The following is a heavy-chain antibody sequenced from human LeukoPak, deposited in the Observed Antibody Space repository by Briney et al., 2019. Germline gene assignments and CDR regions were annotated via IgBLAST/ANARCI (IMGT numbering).Heavy chain of an antibody. CDR3: ARRSWSHAFDV. CDR1: GFTFTDYY. V-gene: IGHV3-11*01. Sequence: PGGSLRLSCAASGFTFTDYYMSWIRQTRGKGLEWISYISGREITIYYTDSVKGRFTISRDNTNNLLYLQMDSLRAEDTATYYCARRSWSHAFDVWGRGTFVTVS. D-gene: IGHD2-15*01. CDR2: ISGREITI. J-gene: IGHJ3*01.